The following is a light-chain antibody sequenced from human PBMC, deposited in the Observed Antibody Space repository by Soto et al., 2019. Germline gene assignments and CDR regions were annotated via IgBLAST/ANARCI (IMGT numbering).Light chain of an antibody. V-gene: IGKV1-5*01. CDR3: QQYNSYSVLT. Sequence: EIQMTQSPSTLSASVGDRVTITCRASQSISSWLAWYQQKPWKAPKLLIYDASSLESGVPSRFSGSGSGTEFTLTISSLQPDDFATYYCQQYNSYSVLTFGGGTKVEIK. J-gene: IGKJ4*01. CDR1: QSISSW. CDR2: DAS.